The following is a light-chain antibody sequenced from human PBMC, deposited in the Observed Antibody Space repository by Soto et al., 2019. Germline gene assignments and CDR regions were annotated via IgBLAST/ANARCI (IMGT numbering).Light chain of an antibody. CDR2: GAS. CDR1: QSVNSR. J-gene: IGKJ5*01. Sequence: EIVFTQPPGTRSLSPGERATLSFRASQSVNSRLAWYQHKPGQAPRLLISGASSRATGIPDRFSGSGSATDFTLTISRLEPEDFALYYCQHYGRSPITFGQGTRLEIK. V-gene: IGKV3-20*01. CDR3: QHYGRSPIT.